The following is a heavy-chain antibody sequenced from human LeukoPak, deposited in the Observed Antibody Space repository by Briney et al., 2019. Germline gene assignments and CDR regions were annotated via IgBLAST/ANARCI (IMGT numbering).Heavy chain of an antibody. CDR3: ARNKEGKSLDY. CDR2: MNPNSGGT. J-gene: IGHJ4*02. V-gene: IGHV1-2*02. CDR1: GYTFTGYY. Sequence: ASVKVSCKASGYTFTGYYIHWVRQAPGQGLEWMAWMNPNSGGTSYAQKFQGRVTMTRDTSISTAYMELSRLRFDDTAVYYCARNKEGKSLDYWGQGTLVTVFS.